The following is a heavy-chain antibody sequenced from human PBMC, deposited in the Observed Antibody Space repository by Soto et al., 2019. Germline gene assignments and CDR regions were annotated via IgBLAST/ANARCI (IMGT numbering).Heavy chain of an antibody. D-gene: IGHD2-2*01. CDR1: GLTFSSYG. V-gene: IGHV3-30*18. J-gene: IGHJ5*02. CDR3: AKDAVVVPAVTVNWFDP. CDR2: ISYDGSNK. Sequence: GGSLRLSCAAYGLTFSSYGMHWVRQAPGKGLEWVAVISYDGSNKYYADSVKGRFTISRDNSKNTLYLQMNSLRAEDTAVYYYAKDAVVVPAVTVNWFDPWGQGTLVTVYS.